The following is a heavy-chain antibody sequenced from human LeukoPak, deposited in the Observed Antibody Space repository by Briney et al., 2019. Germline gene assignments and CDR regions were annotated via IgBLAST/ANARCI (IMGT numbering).Heavy chain of an antibody. CDR1: GFTFSRYA. V-gene: IGHV3-23*01. Sequence: GGSLRLSCAASGFTFSRYAMSWVRQAPGRGLEGVSAISGSGGRTYYADSVKGRFTTSKDNSKTTLYLQMNSLRAEDTAVYYCAKGAWLLYDILTGYKYYYGMDVWGQGTTVTVSS. D-gene: IGHD3-9*01. J-gene: IGHJ6*02. CDR2: ISGSGGRT. CDR3: AKGAWLLYDILTGYKYYYGMDV.